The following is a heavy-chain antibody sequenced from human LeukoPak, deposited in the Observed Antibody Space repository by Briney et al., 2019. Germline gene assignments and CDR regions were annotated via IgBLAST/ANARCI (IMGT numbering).Heavy chain of an antibody. V-gene: IGHV3-7*01. CDR1: GFTFSSYW. J-gene: IGHJ4*02. CDR3: ARDLIAARTNDY. Sequence: SGGSLRLSRVASGFTFSSYWMTWVRQAPGKGLEWVANIKTDGSQIYYVDSVKGRFTISRDNAKNSLYLQMNSLRAEDTAVYYCARDLIAARTNDYWGQGTLVTVSS. CDR2: IKTDGSQI. D-gene: IGHD6-6*01.